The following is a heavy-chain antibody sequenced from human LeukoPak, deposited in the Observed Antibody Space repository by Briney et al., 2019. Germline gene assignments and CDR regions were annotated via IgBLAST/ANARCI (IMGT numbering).Heavy chain of an antibody. Sequence: GESLKISCKGSGYSFTSYWISWVRQMPGKGLEWMGRIDPSDSYTNYSPSFQGHVTISADKSISTAYLQWSSLKASATAMYYCARQLYGSGSYLIWFDPWGQGTLVTVPS. CDR1: GYSFTSYW. V-gene: IGHV5-10-1*01. CDR3: ARQLYGSGSYLIWFDP. CDR2: IDPSDSYT. D-gene: IGHD3-10*01. J-gene: IGHJ5*02.